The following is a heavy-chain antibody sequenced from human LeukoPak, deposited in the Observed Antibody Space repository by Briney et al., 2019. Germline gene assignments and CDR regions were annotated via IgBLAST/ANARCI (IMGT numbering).Heavy chain of an antibody. D-gene: IGHD3-9*01. J-gene: IGHJ6*02. CDR3: ARDIYDILTGYYIDYYYGMDV. V-gene: IGHV3-21*01. CDR2: ISSSSSYI. CDR1: GFTFSSYS. Sequence: GGSLRLSCAASGFTFSSYSMNWVRQAPGKGLGWVSSISSSSSYIYYADSVKGRFTISRDNAKNSLYLQMNSLRAEDTAVYYCARDIYDILTGYYIDYYYGMDVWGQGTTVTVSS.